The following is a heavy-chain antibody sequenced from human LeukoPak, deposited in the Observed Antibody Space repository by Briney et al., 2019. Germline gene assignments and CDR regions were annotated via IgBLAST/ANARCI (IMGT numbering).Heavy chain of an antibody. D-gene: IGHD1-26*01. Sequence: ASVKVSCKSSGYTFTGYYMHWVRQAPGQGLEWMGLINPTGGSTGYAQKFQGRVTMTRDMSTSTDYMELSSLRSEDTAIYYCARDNSVGDNAWWFDPWGQGTLVTVSS. CDR3: ARDNSVGDNAWWFDP. V-gene: IGHV1-46*01. J-gene: IGHJ5*02. CDR2: INPTGGST. CDR1: GYTFTGYY.